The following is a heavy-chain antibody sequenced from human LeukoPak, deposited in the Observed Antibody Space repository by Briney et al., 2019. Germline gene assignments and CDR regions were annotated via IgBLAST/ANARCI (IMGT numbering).Heavy chain of an antibody. CDR3: ARRGGSTGWGAFDF. Sequence: PGGSLRLSCAASGFTLSGYTMNWVRQAPDKGLEWVSSIRGSGDNTFYADSVRGRFTISSDNSKNTLYLQINSLSREDTAIYYCARRGGSTGWGAFDFWGHGTMVTVSS. J-gene: IGHJ3*01. V-gene: IGHV3-23*01. CDR1: GFTLSGYT. CDR2: IRGSGDNT. D-gene: IGHD6-19*01.